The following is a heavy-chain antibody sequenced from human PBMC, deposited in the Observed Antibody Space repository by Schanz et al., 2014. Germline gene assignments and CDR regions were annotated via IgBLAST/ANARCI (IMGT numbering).Heavy chain of an antibody. D-gene: IGHD4-17*01. J-gene: IGHJ4*02. Sequence: QVQLVQSGGEVKTPGASVKVSCKASGYTFTRSGISWVRQAPGQGLEWMGWIGGSDGNTNFAQKFQGRVTITADRSTSTAYMELSSLRSEDTAVYYCARGYGDSPTDFWGQGTLVTVSS. CDR2: IGGSDGNT. V-gene: IGHV1-18*01. CDR1: GYTFTRSG. CDR3: ARGYGDSPTDF.